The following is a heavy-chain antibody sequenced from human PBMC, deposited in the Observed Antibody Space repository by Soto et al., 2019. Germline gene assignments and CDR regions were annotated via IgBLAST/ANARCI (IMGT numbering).Heavy chain of an antibody. Sequence: ASVKVSCKASGYTFTSYAMHWVRQAPGQRLEWMGWINAGNGNTKYSQKFQGRVTMTRDTSTSTVYMELSSLRSEDTAVYYCARDLIAAAGFLAYYGMDVWGQGTTVTVSS. CDR3: ARDLIAAAGFLAYYGMDV. CDR1: GYTFTSYA. CDR2: INAGNGNT. D-gene: IGHD6-13*01. J-gene: IGHJ6*02. V-gene: IGHV1-3*01.